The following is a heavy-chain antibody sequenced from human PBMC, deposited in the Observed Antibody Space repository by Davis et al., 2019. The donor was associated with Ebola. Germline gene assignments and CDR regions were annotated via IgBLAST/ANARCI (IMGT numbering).Heavy chain of an antibody. CDR1: GGSISSYY. CDR2: IYYSGST. D-gene: IGHD3-3*01. V-gene: IGHV4-59*01. CDR3: ARVTIITIFGVVIARGRGLDV. J-gene: IGHJ6*04. Sequence: MPSETLSLTCTVSGGSISSYYWSWIRQPPGKGLEWIGYIYYSGSTNYNPSLKSRVTISVDTSKNQFSLKLSSVTAADTAVYYCARVTIITIFGVVIARGRGLDVWGKGTTVTVSS.